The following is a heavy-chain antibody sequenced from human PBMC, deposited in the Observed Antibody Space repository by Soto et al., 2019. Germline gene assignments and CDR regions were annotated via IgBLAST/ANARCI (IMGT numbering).Heavy chain of an antibody. CDR3: ARDYVYHSANDAFDI. D-gene: IGHD2-2*02. J-gene: IGHJ3*02. V-gene: IGHV4-38-2*02. CDR2: VCHSGST. Sequence: PSETLSLTCAVSGYSITSGYCWGWIRQPPGKGLEWIASVCHSGSTYYNSSLKSRVTISVDTSKNQFSLRVSSVTAADAAVYYCARDYVYHSANDAFDIWGQGTLVTVSS. CDR1: GYSITSGYC.